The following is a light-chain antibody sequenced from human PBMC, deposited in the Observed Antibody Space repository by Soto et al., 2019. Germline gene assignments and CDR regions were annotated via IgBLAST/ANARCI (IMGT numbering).Light chain of an antibody. J-gene: IGKJ1*01. CDR2: QAS. V-gene: IGKV1-5*03. Sequence: DIQMTQSPSTLSASVGDRVTITCRASQSISSWFAWYQQKPGKAPKLLIYQASTLKSGVPSRFSGSGSGTEFSLTISSVQTDDFATYYCQQYNSYWTYSQGTKGEIK. CDR3: QQYNSYWT. CDR1: QSISSW.